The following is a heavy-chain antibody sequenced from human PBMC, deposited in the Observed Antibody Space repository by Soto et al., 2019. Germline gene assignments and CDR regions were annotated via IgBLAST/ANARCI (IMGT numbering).Heavy chain of an antibody. Sequence: QVTLRESGPVLLKPTETLTLTCNVSGFSLTTGRMGVSWIRQPPGKALEWLAHIFSDAERSYSTSLQGRLTISTDGSGSQVVLLMTNMGPVDTGTYFCVRMNADPYSYYYAMDVWGQGTTVTVSS. CDR1: GFSLTTGRMG. V-gene: IGHV2-26*01. J-gene: IGHJ6*02. CDR2: IFSDAER. D-gene: IGHD2-8*01. CDR3: VRMNADPYSYYYAMDV.